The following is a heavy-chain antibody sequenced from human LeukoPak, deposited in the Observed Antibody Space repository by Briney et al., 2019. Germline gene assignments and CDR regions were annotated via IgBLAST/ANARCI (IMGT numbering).Heavy chain of an antibody. J-gene: IGHJ4*02. CDR2: INHSGST. CDR3: ARGRWLQLEN. V-gene: IGHV4-34*01. Sequence: SETLSLTCAVYGGSFSGYYWSWIRQPPGKGLEWIGEINHSGSTNYNPSLKSRVAISVDTSKNQFSLKLSSVTAADTAVYYCARGRWLQLENWGQGTLVTVSS. CDR1: GGSFSGYY. D-gene: IGHD5-24*01.